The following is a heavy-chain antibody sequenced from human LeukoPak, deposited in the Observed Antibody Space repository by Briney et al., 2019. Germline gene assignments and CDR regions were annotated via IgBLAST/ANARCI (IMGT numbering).Heavy chain of an antibody. J-gene: IGHJ4*02. CDR2: IYYSGST. Sequence: PSETLSLTCTVSGGSISSSSYYWGWIRQPPGKGLEWIGSIYYSGSTYYNPSLKSRVTISVDTSKNQFSLKLSSVTAAGTAVYYCASHIDYYDSSGYWDWGQGTLVTVSS. CDR3: ASHIDYYDSSGYWD. D-gene: IGHD3-22*01. CDR1: GGSISSSSYY. V-gene: IGHV4-39*01.